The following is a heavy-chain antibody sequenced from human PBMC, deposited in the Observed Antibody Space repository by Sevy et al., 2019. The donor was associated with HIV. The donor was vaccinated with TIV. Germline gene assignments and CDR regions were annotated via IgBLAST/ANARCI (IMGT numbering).Heavy chain of an antibody. CDR2: LFFGCGEI. Sequence: GGSLRLSCAASGFTFSKYSMSWVRQPPGKGLEWVSTLFFGCGEINYADSVKGRFTISRDKSKSSVYLQMNNLRPEDTAVYYCAREGCTKPHDYWGQGTLVTVSS. D-gene: IGHD2-8*01. J-gene: IGHJ4*02. CDR3: AREGCTKPHDY. CDR1: GFTFSKYS. V-gene: IGHV3-23*01.